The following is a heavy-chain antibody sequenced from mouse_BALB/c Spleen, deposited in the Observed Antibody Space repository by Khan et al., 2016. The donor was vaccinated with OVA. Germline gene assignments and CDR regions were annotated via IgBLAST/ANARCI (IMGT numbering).Heavy chain of an antibody. V-gene: IGHV3-2*02. CDR2: ISYSGTT. J-gene: IGHJ3*01. CDR3: ARGRSY. Sequence: EVQLQESGPGLVKPSQSLSLTCTVTGFSITSDYAWNWIRQFPGNKLDWMGYISYSGTTSYHPSLKSRISITRDTSKNQFFLQLNSVTTEDTATYCCARGRSYWGQGTLVTVSA. CDR1: GFSITSDYA.